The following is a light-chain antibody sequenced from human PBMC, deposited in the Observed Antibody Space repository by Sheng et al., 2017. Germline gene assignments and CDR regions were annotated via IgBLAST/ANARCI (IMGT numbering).Light chain of an antibody. Sequence: QSALTQPRSVSGSPGQSVTMSCSGSSSDVGTYNYVSWYQQHPGKAPKLIIFDVSQRPSGVPDRFSGSKSGSTASLTISGLQAEDEADYYCCSYAGIYTLVFGGGTKLTVL. CDR2: DVS. J-gene: IGLJ2*01. CDR1: SSDVGTYNY. V-gene: IGLV2-11*01. CDR3: CSYAGIYTLV.